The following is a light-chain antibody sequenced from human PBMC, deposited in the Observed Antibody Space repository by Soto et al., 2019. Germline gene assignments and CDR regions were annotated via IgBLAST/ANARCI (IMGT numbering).Light chain of an antibody. CDR1: QSVSTTY. V-gene: IGKV3-20*01. J-gene: IGKJ2*01. Sequence: EIVLTQSPGTLSLSPGERATLSCMASQSVSTTYLAWYQQKPGQAPRLLIYGTSRRAASIPYRFSGSGSGTDFALTISRLEPEDFAVYYCQVYGYSPRYTCGQGTKLEIK. CDR2: GTS. CDR3: QVYGYSPRYT.